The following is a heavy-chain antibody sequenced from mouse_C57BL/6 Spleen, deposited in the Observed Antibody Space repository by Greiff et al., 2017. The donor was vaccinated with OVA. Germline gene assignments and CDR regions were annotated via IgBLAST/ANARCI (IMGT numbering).Heavy chain of an antibody. J-gene: IGHJ2*01. CDR1: GYTFTSYW. CDR3: ARLEGYYGSSYDY. Sequence: VKLQQPGAELVKPGASVKMSCKASGYTFTSYWITWVKQRPGQGLEWIGDIYPGSGSTNYNEKFKSKATLTVDTSSSTAYMQLSSLTSEDSAVYYCARLEGYYGSSYDYWGQGTTLTVSS. V-gene: IGHV1-55*01. D-gene: IGHD1-1*01. CDR2: IYPGSGST.